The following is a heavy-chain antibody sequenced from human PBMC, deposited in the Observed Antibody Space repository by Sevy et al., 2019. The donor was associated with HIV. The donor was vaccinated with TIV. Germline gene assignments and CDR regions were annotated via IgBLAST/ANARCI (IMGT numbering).Heavy chain of an antibody. CDR2: IKQDGSKK. Sequence: GGSLRLSCVASGFTFSNYWMSWVRQAPGKGLEWVANIKQDGSKKYYVDSIKGRFIVSRDNAKKSLYLEMSSLRAEDTAVYYCARLKLHYDPYYFDLWGQGTLVTVSS. CDR1: GFTFSNYW. J-gene: IGHJ4*02. D-gene: IGHD3-16*01. CDR3: ARLKLHYDPYYFDL. V-gene: IGHV3-7*01.